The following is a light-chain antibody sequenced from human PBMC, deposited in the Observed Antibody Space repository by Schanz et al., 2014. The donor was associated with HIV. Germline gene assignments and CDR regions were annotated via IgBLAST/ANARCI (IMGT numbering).Light chain of an antibody. V-gene: IGLV1-44*01. Sequence: QSVLTQPPSASGTPGQRVTISCSGSSSNIGSNTVNWYQQLPGTAPKLLIYSNNQRPSGVPDRFSGSKSGTSASLAISGLQSEDEADYYCSSYGGGDTLLFGGGTKLTVL. CDR2: SNN. CDR1: SSNIGSNT. CDR3: SSYGGGDTLL. J-gene: IGLJ3*02.